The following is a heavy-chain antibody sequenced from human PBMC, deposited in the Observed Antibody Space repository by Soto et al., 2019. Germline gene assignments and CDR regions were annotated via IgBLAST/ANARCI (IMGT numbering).Heavy chain of an antibody. D-gene: IGHD4-17*01. CDR1: GFTFITYT. CDR3: AKALGTVTTMGLDY. V-gene: IGHV3-23*01. CDR2: ISGNGGST. Sequence: GVSLRISCAASGFTFITYTMSWVRQAPGKGLEWVSAISGNGGSTYYADSVKGRFTISRDNSKNTLYLQMNSLRAEDTAVYYCAKALGTVTTMGLDYWGQGTLVTVSS. J-gene: IGHJ4*02.